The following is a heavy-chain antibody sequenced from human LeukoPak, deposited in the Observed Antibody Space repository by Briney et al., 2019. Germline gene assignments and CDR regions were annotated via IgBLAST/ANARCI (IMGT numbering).Heavy chain of an antibody. CDR3: ARDVFDY. J-gene: IGHJ4*02. CDR2: IKQDGSEK. CDR1: GFSVSSYW. Sequence: GGSLRLSCAASGFSVSSYWMSWVRQAPGKGLEWVANIKQDGSEKHYVDSVKGRFTISRDNAKNSLYLQMNSLRVEDTAVYYCARDVFDYWGQGTLVTVS. V-gene: IGHV3-7*04.